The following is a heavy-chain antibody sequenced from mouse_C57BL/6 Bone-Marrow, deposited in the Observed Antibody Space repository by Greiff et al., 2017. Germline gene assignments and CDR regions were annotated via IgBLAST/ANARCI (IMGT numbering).Heavy chain of an antibody. V-gene: IGHV1-69*01. Sequence: QVQLQQPGAELVMPGASVKLSCKASGYTFTSYWMHWVKQRPGQGLEWIGEIDPSDSYTNYNQKFKGKSTLTVDKSSSTAYMQLSSLTSEDSAVYYGAREGTTVVAAYYFDYGGQGTTLTVSA. J-gene: IGHJ2*01. CDR1: GYTFTSYW. CDR2: IDPSDSYT. D-gene: IGHD1-1*01. CDR3: AREGTTVVAAYYFDY.